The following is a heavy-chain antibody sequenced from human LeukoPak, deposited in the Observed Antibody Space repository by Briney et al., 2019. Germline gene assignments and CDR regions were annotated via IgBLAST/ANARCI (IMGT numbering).Heavy chain of an antibody. J-gene: IGHJ6*03. CDR1: GFTFSSYG. D-gene: IGHD2-2*01. CDR2: IRHDGSNK. Sequence: GGSLRLSCAASGFTFSSYGMHWVRQAPGKGLEWVAFIRHDGSNKYYADSVKGRFTISRDNSQNPRYLQMNNLRADDTAVYYCAKSSFYCSSTSCYGPDYYYYYMDVWGKGTTVAVSS. V-gene: IGHV3-30*02. CDR3: AKSSFYCSSTSCYGPDYYYYYMDV.